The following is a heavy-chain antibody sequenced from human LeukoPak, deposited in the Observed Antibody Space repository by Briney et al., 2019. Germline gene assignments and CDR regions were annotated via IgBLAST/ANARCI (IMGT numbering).Heavy chain of an antibody. CDR1: GGSISSSSDY. D-gene: IGHD6-19*01. CDR3: ARPKFPYSSGWFDP. V-gene: IGHV4-39*07. Sequence: KPSETLSLTCTVSGGSISSSSDYWGWIRQAPGKGLEWIGEINHSGSTNYNPSLKSRVTISVDTSKNQFSLKLSSVTAADTAVYYCARPKFPYSSGWFDPWGQGTLVTVSS. J-gene: IGHJ5*02. CDR2: INHSGST.